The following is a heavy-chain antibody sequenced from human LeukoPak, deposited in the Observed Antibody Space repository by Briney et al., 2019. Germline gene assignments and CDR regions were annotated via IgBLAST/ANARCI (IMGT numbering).Heavy chain of an antibody. CDR1: GGSISGYY. CDR3: ARDHSFFGGLDY. Sequence: SETLSLTCIVSGGSISGYYWSWIRQPAGKGLEWIGHIYGSGNTNYNPSLKSRVSISADTSKNQFSLRLSSVTAADTAVYYCARDHSFFGGLDYWGQGTLVTASS. D-gene: IGHD4-23*01. CDR2: IYGSGNT. V-gene: IGHV4-4*07. J-gene: IGHJ4*02.